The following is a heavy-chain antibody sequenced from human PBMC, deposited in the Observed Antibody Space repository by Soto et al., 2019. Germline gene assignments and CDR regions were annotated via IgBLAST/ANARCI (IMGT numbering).Heavy chain of an antibody. Sequence: PGGSLRLSCAASGFTFSSYAMSWVRQAPGKGLEWVSAISGSGGSTYYADSVKGRFTISRDNSKNTLYLQMNSLRAEDTAVYYCAKQIRPTFDSSGHWAFDYWGQGTLVTVSS. CDR3: AKQIRPTFDSSGHWAFDY. CDR2: ISGSGGST. D-gene: IGHD3-22*01. J-gene: IGHJ4*02. CDR1: GFTFSSYA. V-gene: IGHV3-23*01.